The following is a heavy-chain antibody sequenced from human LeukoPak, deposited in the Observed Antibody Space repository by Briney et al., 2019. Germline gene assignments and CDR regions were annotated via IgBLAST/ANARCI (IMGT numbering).Heavy chain of an antibody. CDR2: IYSGGST. CDR3: ARDLPVTYGMDV. CDR1: GFTVSSYY. Sequence: GGSLRLSCAASGFTVSSYYMSWVRQAPGKGLEWVSVIYSGGSTYYADSVKGRFTISRDNSKNTLYLQMNSLRAEDTAVYYCARDLPVTYGMDVWGQGTTVTVSS. V-gene: IGHV3-66*01. D-gene: IGHD4-11*01. J-gene: IGHJ6*02.